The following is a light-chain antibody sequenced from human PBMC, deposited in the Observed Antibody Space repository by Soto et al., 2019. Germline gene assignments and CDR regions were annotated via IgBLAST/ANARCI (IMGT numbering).Light chain of an antibody. CDR1: QTVSSGF. V-gene: IGKV3-20*01. CDR3: HQYYSSPTT. Sequence: EIVLTQSPGTLSVSPGERATVSCRASQTVSSGFLAWYQQKVGQAPRLLIYGASTRATGIPDRFSGSGSGRDFTLTIDRLEPEDFAVYYCHQYYSSPTTFGGGTKVEIK. CDR2: GAS. J-gene: IGKJ4*01.